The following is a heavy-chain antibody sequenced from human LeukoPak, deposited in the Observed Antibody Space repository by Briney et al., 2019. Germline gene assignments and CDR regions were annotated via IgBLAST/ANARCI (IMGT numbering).Heavy chain of an antibody. CDR2: IKQDGSEK. Sequence: GGSLRLSCAASGFTFSSYSMNWVRQAPGKGLEWVANIKQDGSEKYYVDSVKGRFTISRDNAKSSMYLQMNSLRGEDTAVYYCARDYLVRGGTKYYYYGMDVWGQGTTVTVSS. CDR3: ARDYLVRGGTKYYYYGMDV. D-gene: IGHD3-10*01. V-gene: IGHV3-7*01. J-gene: IGHJ6*02. CDR1: GFTFSSYS.